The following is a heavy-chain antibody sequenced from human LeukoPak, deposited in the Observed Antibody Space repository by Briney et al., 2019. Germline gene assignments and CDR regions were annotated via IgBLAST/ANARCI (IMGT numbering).Heavy chain of an antibody. J-gene: IGHJ4*02. Sequence: GASVKVSCKASGYTFTGYYMHWVRQAPGQGLEWMGWINPNSGGTNYAQKFQGRVTMTRDTSISTAYMELSRLRSDDTAVYYCARMWEEATLPPGYWGQGTLVTVSS. CDR1: GYTFTGYY. V-gene: IGHV1-2*02. D-gene: IGHD1-26*01. CDR3: ARMWEEATLPPGY. CDR2: INPNSGGT.